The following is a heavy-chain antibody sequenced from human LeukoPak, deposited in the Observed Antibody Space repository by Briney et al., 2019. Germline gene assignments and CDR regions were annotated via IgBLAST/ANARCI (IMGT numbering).Heavy chain of an antibody. CDR3: AKDRDYYGSGSPVYYFDY. CDR2: ISWNSGSI. V-gene: IGHV3-9*01. CDR1: GFTFDDYA. Sequence: TGGSLRLSCAASGFTFDDYAMHWVRQAPGKGLEWVSGISWNSGSIGYADSVKGRFTISRDNAKNSLYLQMNSLRAEDTALYYCAKDRDYYGSGSPVYYFDYWGQGTLVTVSS. J-gene: IGHJ4*02. D-gene: IGHD3-10*01.